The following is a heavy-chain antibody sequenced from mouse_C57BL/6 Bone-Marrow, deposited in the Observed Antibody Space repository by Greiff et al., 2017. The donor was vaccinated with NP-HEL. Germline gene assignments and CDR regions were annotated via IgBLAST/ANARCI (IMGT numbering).Heavy chain of an antibody. CDR2: IHPNSGST. V-gene: IGHV1-64*01. CDR1: GYTFTSYW. D-gene: IGHD2-5*01. Sequence: QVQLQQPGAELVKPGASVKLSCKASGYTFTSYWMHWVKQRPGQGLEWIGMIHPNSGSTNYNEKFKSKATLTVDKSSSTAYMQLSSLTSEDSAVYYCARSDSNYGYFDVWGTGTTVTVSS. CDR3: ARSDSNYGYFDV. J-gene: IGHJ1*03.